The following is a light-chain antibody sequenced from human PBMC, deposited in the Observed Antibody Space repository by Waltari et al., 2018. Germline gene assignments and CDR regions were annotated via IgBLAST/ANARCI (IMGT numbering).Light chain of an antibody. CDR2: DCT. Sequence: QSALTQPRSVSGSPGQSVTISCTGTSSDVGGSDSVSLYQQHPGKAPKLMIYDCTKRPPGVPDCFSGSKSCNTASLTISWLQVEDEADYYCCSYAGSSVLFGGGTKLTVL. CDR1: SSDVGGSDS. J-gene: IGLJ2*01. V-gene: IGLV2-11*01. CDR3: CSYAGSSVL.